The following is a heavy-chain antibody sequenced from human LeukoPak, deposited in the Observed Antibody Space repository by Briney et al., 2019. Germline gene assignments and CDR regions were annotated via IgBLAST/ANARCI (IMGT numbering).Heavy chain of an antibody. CDR3: TKASLAFGTKYFDP. D-gene: IGHD3-10*01. V-gene: IGHV1-8*02. J-gene: IGHJ5*02. Sequence: GASVKVSCKASGYTFTSYDINWVRQAHGQGLEWMGWMNPKSGNTGYGQKFQGRVTMTRVTSITTAYMELRSLRSDDTAVSYCTKASLAFGTKYFDPWGQGTLVTVSS. CDR1: GYTFTSYD. CDR2: MNPKSGNT.